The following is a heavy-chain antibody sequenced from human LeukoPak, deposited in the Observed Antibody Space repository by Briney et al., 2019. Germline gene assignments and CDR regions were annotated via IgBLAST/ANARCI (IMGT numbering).Heavy chain of an antibody. V-gene: IGHV4-59*12. J-gene: IGHJ2*01. D-gene: IGHD3-10*01. CDR2: VYYRGST. Sequence: PGGSLRLSCAASGFTFSSYSMNWVRQAPGKGLEYIGNVYYRGSTYYKPSLKSRVTISIDKSKNQFSLKLTSVTAADTAIYYCATDRTSGHYHWYFDLWGRGSLVTVSS. CDR3: ATDRTSGHYHWYFDL. CDR1: GFTFSSYS.